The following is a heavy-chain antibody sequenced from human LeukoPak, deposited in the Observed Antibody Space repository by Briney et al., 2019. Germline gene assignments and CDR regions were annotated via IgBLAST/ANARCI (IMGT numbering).Heavy chain of an antibody. D-gene: IGHD6-19*01. CDR2: ISYDGSNK. Sequence: GGSLRLSCAASGITFSSYAMYWVRLAQRQGLGWVAVISYDGSNKYYADSGQGRFTISRDNSKNTLYLQMSSLRAEDTAVYYCARQNSKQWYYYYYMDVWGKGTTVTVSS. J-gene: IGHJ6*03. V-gene: IGHV3-30*04. CDR3: ARQNSKQWYYYYYMDV. CDR1: GITFSSYA.